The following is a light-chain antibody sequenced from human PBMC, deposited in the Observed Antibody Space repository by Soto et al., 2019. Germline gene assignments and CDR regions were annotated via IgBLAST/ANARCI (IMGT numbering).Light chain of an antibody. CDR2: WAS. CDR3: QQHYSTPRT. Sequence: DIVMTQSPDSLAVSLGERATINCKSSQSVFYSPDNRSYLVWYQQKPGQPPRVLISWASTRASGVPDRFSGSGSGTDFTLTIRSLQAEDVAVYYCQQHYSTPRTFGQGTKVEIK. J-gene: IGKJ1*01. CDR1: QSVFYSPDNRSY. V-gene: IGKV4-1*01.